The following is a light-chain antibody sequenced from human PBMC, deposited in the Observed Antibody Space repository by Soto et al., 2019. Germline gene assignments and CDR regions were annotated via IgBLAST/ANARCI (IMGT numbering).Light chain of an antibody. Sequence: DIQMTQYPSTLSASIGERVTISCRASQSVNHWLAWYQRKPGKAPKLLIHDASTLESGIPSRFSGNGSGTEFTLTISSLQPDDFTTYYCQQYSSNWTFGQGTKVEIK. CDR1: QSVNHW. V-gene: IGKV1-5*01. CDR3: QQYSSNWT. CDR2: DAS. J-gene: IGKJ1*01.